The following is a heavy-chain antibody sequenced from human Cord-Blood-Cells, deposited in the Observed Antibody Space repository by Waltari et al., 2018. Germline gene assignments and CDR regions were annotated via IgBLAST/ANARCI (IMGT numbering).Heavy chain of an antibody. Sequence: QVQLQESGPGLVKPSETLSLTCPVSGGPISSYYWRWLRQPSGKGLKWIGYIYYRGSTNDNPSLKSRVTISVDTSKNQFALKLSSVTAADTAVYYCARQGSLGDLGFDYWGQGTLVTVSS. CDR3: ARQGSLGDLGFDY. V-gene: IGHV4-59*01. CDR1: GGPISSYY. J-gene: IGHJ4*02. CDR2: IYYRGST. D-gene: IGHD3-16*01.